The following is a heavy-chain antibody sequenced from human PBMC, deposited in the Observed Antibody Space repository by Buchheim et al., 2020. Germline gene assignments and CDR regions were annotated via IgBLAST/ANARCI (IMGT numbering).Heavy chain of an antibody. J-gene: IGHJ4*02. V-gene: IGHV6-1*01. CDR1: GDSVSNNDVA. CDR3: ARGAYSTFDY. D-gene: IGHD3-16*01. CDR2: SYRGSL. Sequence: QVQLQQSGPGLVKPSQTLSLACAISGDSVSNNDVAWNWIRQSPSRGLEWLGRSYRGSLAYAASVKSRIIINPDTSRNQVSPQLNSVTPEDTAMYYCARGAYSTFDYWGQGTL.